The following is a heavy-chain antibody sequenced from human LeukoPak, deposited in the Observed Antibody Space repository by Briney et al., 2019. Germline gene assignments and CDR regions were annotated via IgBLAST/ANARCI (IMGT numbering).Heavy chain of an antibody. CDR1: GFTFSSYS. V-gene: IGHV3-21*01. Sequence: GGSLRLSCAASGFTFSSYSMNWVRQAPGKGLEWVSSISSSSSYIYYADSVEGRFTISRDNAKNSLYLQMNSLRAEDTAVYYCARAYGSGSYPFDYWGQGTLVTVSS. D-gene: IGHD3-10*01. CDR2: ISSSSSYI. CDR3: ARAYGSGSYPFDY. J-gene: IGHJ4*02.